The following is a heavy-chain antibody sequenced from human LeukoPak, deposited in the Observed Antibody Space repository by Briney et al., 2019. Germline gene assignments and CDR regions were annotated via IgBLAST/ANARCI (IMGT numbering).Heavy chain of an antibody. CDR1: GLTFSSSW. J-gene: IGHJ4*02. V-gene: IGHV3-7*01. CDR3: ARDLAYSRLDY. D-gene: IGHD5-18*01. Sequence: GGSLRLSCAVSGLTFSSSWMDWVRQAPGKGLEWVACINPDGNKKYSADSVKGQFTISRDNAENSLYLQMNSLRVEDTAFYYCARDLAYSRLDYWGQGMLVTVSS. CDR2: INPDGNKK.